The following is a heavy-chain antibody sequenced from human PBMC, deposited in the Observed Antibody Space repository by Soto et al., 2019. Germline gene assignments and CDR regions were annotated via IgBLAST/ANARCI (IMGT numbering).Heavy chain of an antibody. CDR2: ISGSSSNI. Sequence: EVQLVESGGGLVQPGGSLRLSCAASGFSFSTYAMDWVRQAPGTGLEWVSYISGSSSNIRYAASVKGRFTISRDNAKSSVYLQITSLIADDMPVYYCACDPSRGGDWARYLDLWARGTLVTVSS. CDR3: ACDPSRGGDWARYLDL. CDR1: GFSFSTYA. D-gene: IGHD2-21*01. V-gene: IGHV3-48*01. J-gene: IGHJ2*01.